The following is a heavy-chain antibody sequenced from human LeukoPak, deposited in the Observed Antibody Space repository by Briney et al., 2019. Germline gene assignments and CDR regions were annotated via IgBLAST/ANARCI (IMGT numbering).Heavy chain of an antibody. CDR1: GFSFGFNTYG. D-gene: IGHD4-17*01. J-gene: IGHJ4*02. V-gene: IGHV3-33*01. CDR2: IWYDGGIK. CDR3: ARVPYGDYVFDY. Sequence: GGSLRLSCVASGFSFGFNTYGMQWVRQTPGKGLEWVEVIWYDGGIKYYGDAVKGRFTISRDNAKNSLYLQMNSLRAEDTAVYYCARVPYGDYVFDYWGQGTLVTVSS.